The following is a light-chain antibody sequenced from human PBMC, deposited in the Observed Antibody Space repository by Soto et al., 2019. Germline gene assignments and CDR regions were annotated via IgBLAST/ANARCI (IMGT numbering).Light chain of an antibody. CDR3: QEYIQWPPGM. CDR2: DTS. V-gene: IGKV3-15*01. Sequence: DIVVTQSPATLSASPGERVTLSCRASQFVSSRLAWYQQRPVQVPRLLIYDTSTRAPGISARFSGSGSGTEFTLTTSSLQSEDFAVYYCQEYIQWPPGMFGPGTTVDIK. CDR1: QFVSSR. J-gene: IGKJ1*01.